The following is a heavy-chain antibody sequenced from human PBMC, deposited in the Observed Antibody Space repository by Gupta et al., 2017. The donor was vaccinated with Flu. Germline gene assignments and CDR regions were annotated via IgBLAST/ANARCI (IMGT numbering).Heavy chain of an antibody. CDR2: LSSPWNYM. V-gene: IGHV3-21*02. Sequence: EVQLVESGGGLVEPGGSLTLSCAASGFTFSTYTMNWVRQAPGKGLERVSPLSSPWNYMFYADSVKGRFTVSRDDAKNSLLLQMNSLSAEETAVYYCGRAVGDSGSYYLAHWGQGTLVTVSS. J-gene: IGHJ4*02. D-gene: IGHD1-26*01. CDR3: GRAVGDSGSYYLAH. CDR1: GFTFSTYT.